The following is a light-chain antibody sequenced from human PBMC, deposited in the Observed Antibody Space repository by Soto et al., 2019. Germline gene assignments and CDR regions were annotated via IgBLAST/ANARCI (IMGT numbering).Light chain of an antibody. J-gene: IGKJ3*01. Sequence: EVVLTQSPGALSLSPGERATLSCRASQSVTSNYLAWYQQKPGQAPRLLISTVSSRATGIPDRFSGSGSGTAVTLNISRLEAEDFAVYYCQQYGGAPFTFGPGTKVDIK. CDR1: QSVTSNY. CDR3: QQYGGAPFT. CDR2: TVS. V-gene: IGKV3-20*01.